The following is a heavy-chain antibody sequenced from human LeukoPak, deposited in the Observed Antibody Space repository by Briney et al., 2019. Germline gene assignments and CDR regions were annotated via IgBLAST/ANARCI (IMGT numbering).Heavy chain of an antibody. CDR1: GYTFTSYA. J-gene: IGHJ4*02. D-gene: IGHD1-26*01. CDR3: AREVEREAAGH. Sequence: ASVKVSCKASGYTFTSYAMHWVRQPPGQRLEWMGWINAGNGNTKYSQKFQGRVTITRDTSASTAYMELSSLRSEDTAVYYCAREVEREAAGHWGQGTLVTVSS. V-gene: IGHV1-3*01. CDR2: INAGNGNT.